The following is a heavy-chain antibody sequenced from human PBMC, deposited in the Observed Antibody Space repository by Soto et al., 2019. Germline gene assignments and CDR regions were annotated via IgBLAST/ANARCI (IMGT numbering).Heavy chain of an antibody. CDR1: GYTFTSYD. CDR3: ASGAGKYYDFWSGYFV. Sequence: QVQLVQSGAEVKKPGASVKVSCKASGYTFTSYDINWVRQATRQGLEWMGWMNPNSGNTGYAQKFQGRVTMTRNTSISTAYMELSSLRSEDTAVYYCASGAGKYYDFWSGYFVWGQGTLVTVSS. CDR2: MNPNSGNT. J-gene: IGHJ4*02. V-gene: IGHV1-8*01. D-gene: IGHD3-3*01.